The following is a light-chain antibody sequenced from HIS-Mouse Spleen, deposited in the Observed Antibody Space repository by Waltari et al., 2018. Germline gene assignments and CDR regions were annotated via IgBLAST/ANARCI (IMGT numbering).Light chain of an antibody. CDR1: SSNIGSNY. Sequence: QSVLTQPPSASGTPGQRVTISCSGSSSNIGSNYVYWYQQLPGPAPKLLIYRNNQRPSGVPHRFSGSKSGTSASLAISGLRSEDEADYYCAAWDDSLSGPVFGGGTKLTVL. CDR2: RNN. J-gene: IGLJ3*02. CDR3: AAWDDSLSGPV. V-gene: IGLV1-47*01.